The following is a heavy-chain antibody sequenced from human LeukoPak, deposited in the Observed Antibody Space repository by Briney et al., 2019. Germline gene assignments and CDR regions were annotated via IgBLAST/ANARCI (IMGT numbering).Heavy chain of an antibody. J-gene: IGHJ1*01. CDR2: IKQDGSEK. CDR1: GFTFSSYW. Sequence: PGGSLRLSCVASGFTFSSYWMSWVRQAPGKGLEWVANIKQDGSEKYYVDSVKGRFTISRDNAKNSLYLQMNGLRAEDTAVYYCAREVYCSSTSCYTGYFQHWGQGTLVTVSS. CDR3: AREVYCSSTSCYTGYFQH. V-gene: IGHV3-7*01. D-gene: IGHD2-2*02.